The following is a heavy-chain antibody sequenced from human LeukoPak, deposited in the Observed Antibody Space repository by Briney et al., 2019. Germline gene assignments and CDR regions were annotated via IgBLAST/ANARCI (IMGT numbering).Heavy chain of an antibody. D-gene: IGHD1-26*01. CDR1: GFTFSSYS. J-gene: IGHJ5*02. Sequence: GGSLRLSCAASGFTFSSYSMNWVRQAPGKGLEWVAFIRYDGSNKYYADSVKGRFTISRDNSKNTLYLQMNSLRAEDTAVYYCAKNSERFNWFDPWGQGTLVTVSS. CDR3: AKNSERFNWFDP. V-gene: IGHV3-30*02. CDR2: IRYDGSNK.